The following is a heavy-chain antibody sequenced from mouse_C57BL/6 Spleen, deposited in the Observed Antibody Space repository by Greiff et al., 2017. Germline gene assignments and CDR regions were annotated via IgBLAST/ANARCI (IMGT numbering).Heavy chain of an antibody. CDR1: GYTFTSYW. CDR3: ARSYYGSSYGYYFDY. J-gene: IGHJ2*01. Sequence: QVQLQQPGAELVKPGASVKLSCKASGYTFTSYWMHWVKQTPGQGLEWIGMIHPNSGSTNYNEKFKSKATLTVDESSSTAYMQLSSLTSEDSAVYYCARSYYGSSYGYYFDYWGQGTTLTVSS. CDR2: IHPNSGST. V-gene: IGHV1-64*01. D-gene: IGHD1-1*01.